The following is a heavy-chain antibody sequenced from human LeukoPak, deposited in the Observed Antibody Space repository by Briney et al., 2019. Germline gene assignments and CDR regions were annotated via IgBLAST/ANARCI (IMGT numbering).Heavy chain of an antibody. D-gene: IGHD2-2*01. CDR1: GYTFTAYY. V-gene: IGHV1-2*02. J-gene: IGHJ6*04. CDR3: AKARGLYCSSTSCYDCDV. Sequence: ASVKVSCKASGYTFTAYYIHWVRQAPGQGLEGMGWINPNSGGTNYAQKFQGRVTLTGDTSITTAYMELSRLRSDDTAVYYCAKARGLYCSSTSCYDCDVWGKGTTVTVSS. CDR2: INPNSGGT.